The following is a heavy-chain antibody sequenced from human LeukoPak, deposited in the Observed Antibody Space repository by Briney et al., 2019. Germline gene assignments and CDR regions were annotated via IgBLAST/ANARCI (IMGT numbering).Heavy chain of an antibody. D-gene: IGHD5-12*01. J-gene: IGHJ6*03. CDR2: IYSGGST. V-gene: IGHV3-66*02. Sequence: GGSLRLSCAASGFTVSSNYMSWVRQAPGKGLEWVSVIYSGGSTYYADSVKGRFTISRDNSKNTLYLQMNSLRAEDTAVYFCARDRVDYYMDVWGKGTTVTVSS. CDR3: ARDRVDYYMDV. CDR1: GFTVSSNY.